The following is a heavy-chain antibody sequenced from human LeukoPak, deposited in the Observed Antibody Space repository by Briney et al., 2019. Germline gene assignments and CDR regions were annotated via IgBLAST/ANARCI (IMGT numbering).Heavy chain of an antibody. J-gene: IGHJ4*02. CDR2: IYYSGSA. CDR1: GGSISSGCYY. D-gene: IGHD3-10*01. CDR3: ARIRYGSGSYYPVY. V-gene: IGHV4-61*01. Sequence: SETLSLTCTVSGGSISSGCYYWSWIRQPPGKGLEWIGYIYYSGSANYNPSLKSRVTISVDTSKNQFSLKLSSVTAADTAVYYCARIRYGSGSYYPVYWGQGTLVTVSS.